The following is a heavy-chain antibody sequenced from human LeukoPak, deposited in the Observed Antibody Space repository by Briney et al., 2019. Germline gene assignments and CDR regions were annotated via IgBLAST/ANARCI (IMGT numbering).Heavy chain of an antibody. CDR2: IIPILGIA. Sequence: GASVKVSCKASGGTFSSYAISWVRQAPGQGLEWMGRIIPILGIANYAQKFQGRVTITADKSTSTAYMELSSLRSEDTAVYYCAVRAGAYYYDSSGYPRDYWGQGTLVTVSS. J-gene: IGHJ4*02. V-gene: IGHV1-69*04. CDR1: GGTFSSYA. D-gene: IGHD3-22*01. CDR3: AVRAGAYYYDSSGYPRDY.